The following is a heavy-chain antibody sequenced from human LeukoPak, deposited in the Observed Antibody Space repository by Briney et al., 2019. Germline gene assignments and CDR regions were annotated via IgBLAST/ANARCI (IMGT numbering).Heavy chain of an antibody. Sequence: GALRLSGAASGFSFSTYGMHWVRQAPGKGLEWVAFIRYDGSNKFYADSVKGRFTISRDNSKNTLYLQMNSLRGEDTAVYYCAKGEYSSSSQVFDYWGQGTLVTVSS. J-gene: IGHJ4*02. CDR1: GFSFSTYG. V-gene: IGHV3-30*02. D-gene: IGHD6-6*01. CDR2: IRYDGSNK. CDR3: AKGEYSSSSQVFDY.